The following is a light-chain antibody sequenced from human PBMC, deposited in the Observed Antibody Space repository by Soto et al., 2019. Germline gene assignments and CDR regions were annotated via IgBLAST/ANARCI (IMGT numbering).Light chain of an antibody. CDR2: YAS. V-gene: IGKV3-15*01. CDR3: QQYNDWPPIT. J-gene: IGKJ5*01. Sequence: EIMKTQSPATLSVSPGERATLSCRASQGVRNNLAWYQHEPGQAPRLLLYYASTRATGVPARFSGSGSGTEFTLTISSLQPEDSAVYYCQQYNDWPPITFGQGTRLDIK. CDR1: QGVRNN.